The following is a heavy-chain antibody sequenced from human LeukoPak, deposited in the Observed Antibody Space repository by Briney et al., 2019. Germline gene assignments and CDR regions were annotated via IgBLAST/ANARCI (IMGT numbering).Heavy chain of an antibody. CDR1: GFTFSSYA. Sequence: GGSLRLSCAASGFTFSSYAMHWVRQAPGKGLEWVAVISYDGSNKYYADSVKGRFTISRDNSKNTLYLQMNSLRAEDTAVYYCARDPREWELLPSDAFDIWGQGTMVTVSS. D-gene: IGHD1-26*01. V-gene: IGHV3-30-3*01. J-gene: IGHJ3*02. CDR3: ARDPREWELLPSDAFDI. CDR2: ISYDGSNK.